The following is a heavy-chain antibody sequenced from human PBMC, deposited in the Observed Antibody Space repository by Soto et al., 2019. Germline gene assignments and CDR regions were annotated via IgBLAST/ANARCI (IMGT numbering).Heavy chain of an antibody. CDR3: ASIRVVLMVYDDAFDI. CDR1: GFTFSSYS. J-gene: IGHJ3*02. V-gene: IGHV3-48*02. D-gene: IGHD2-8*01. CDR2: ISSSSSTI. Sequence: GGSLRLSCAASGFTFSSYSMNWVRQAPGKGLEWVSYISSSSSTIYYADSVKGRFTISRDNAKNSLYLQMNSLRDEDTAVYYCASIRVVLMVYDDAFDIWGQGTMVTVSS.